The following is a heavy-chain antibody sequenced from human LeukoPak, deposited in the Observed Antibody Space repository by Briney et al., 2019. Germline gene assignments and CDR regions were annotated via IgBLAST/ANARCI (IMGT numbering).Heavy chain of an antibody. CDR3: AKDLVGATTGYFDY. D-gene: IGHD1-26*01. J-gene: IGHJ4*02. CDR1: GFTFSDYY. CDR2: ISGSGGST. Sequence: PGGSLRLSCAASGFTFSDYYMSWIRQAPGKGLEWVSAISGSGGSTYYADSVKGRFTISRDNSKNTLYLQMNSLRAEDTAVYYCAKDLVGATTGYFDYWGQGTLVTVSS. V-gene: IGHV3-23*01.